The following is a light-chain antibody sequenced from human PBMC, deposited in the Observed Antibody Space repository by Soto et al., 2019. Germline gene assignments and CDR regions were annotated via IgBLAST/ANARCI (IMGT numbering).Light chain of an antibody. J-gene: IGLJ1*01. CDR2: GNS. CDR3: QSYDSSLSGLV. V-gene: IGLV1-40*01. Sequence: QSVLTQPPSVSGAPGQRVTISCTGSSSNIGAGYDVHWYQQLPGTAPKLLIYGNSNRPSGVPDRFSGSKSGTSASLAITGLQAEDEADYYCQSYDSSLSGLVFGTGTKFTVL. CDR1: SSNIGAGYD.